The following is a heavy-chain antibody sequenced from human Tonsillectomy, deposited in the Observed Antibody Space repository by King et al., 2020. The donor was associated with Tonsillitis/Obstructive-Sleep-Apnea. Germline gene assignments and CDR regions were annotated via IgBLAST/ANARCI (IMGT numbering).Heavy chain of an antibody. CDR3: ARGDDTSGYYYGSFDY. CDR2: IYPGDSDT. CDR1: AYTFTDSW. D-gene: IGHD3-22*01. Sequence: QLVQSGAEVKKPGASLKISCKGSAYTFTDSWIGWVRQMPGKGLEWMGFIYPGDSDTRYSPSFQGQVTISADKSITTAYLQWSGLKASDTAMYYCARGDDTSGYYYGSFDYWGQGSLVTVSS. V-gene: IGHV5-51*03. J-gene: IGHJ4*02.